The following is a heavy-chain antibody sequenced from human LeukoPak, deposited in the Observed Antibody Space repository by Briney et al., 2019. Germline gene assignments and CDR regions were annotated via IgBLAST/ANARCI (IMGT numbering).Heavy chain of an antibody. CDR1: GFTFSSYS. V-gene: IGHV3-21*01. CDR3: AKKRSSTQRGYSYPDY. D-gene: IGHD5-18*01. Sequence: PGGSLRLSCAASGFTFSSYSMNWVRQAPGKGLEWVSSISSSSSYIYYADSVKGRFTISRDNAKNSLYLQMNSLRAEDTAVYYCAKKRSSTQRGYSYPDYWGQGTLATVSS. J-gene: IGHJ4*02. CDR2: ISSSSSYI.